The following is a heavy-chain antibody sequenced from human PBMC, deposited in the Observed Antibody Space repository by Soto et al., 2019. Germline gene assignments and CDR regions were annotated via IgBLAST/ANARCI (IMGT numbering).Heavy chain of an antibody. CDR1: GYTFTGYY. Sequence: SSVKVSCKASGYTFTGYYMHWVRQAPGQGLEWMGWINPNSGGTNYAQKFQGWVTMTRDTSISTAYMELSRLRSDDTAVYYCARSGRYCSGGSCGRGGGAFDIWGQGTMVTVS. CDR3: ARSGRYCSGGSCGRGGGAFDI. D-gene: IGHD2-15*01. V-gene: IGHV1-2*04. J-gene: IGHJ3*02. CDR2: INPNSGGT.